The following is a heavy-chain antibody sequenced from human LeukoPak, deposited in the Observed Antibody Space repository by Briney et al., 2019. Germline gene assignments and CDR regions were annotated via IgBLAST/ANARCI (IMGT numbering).Heavy chain of an antibody. CDR1: GGSITSYY. J-gene: IGHJ2*01. CDR3: ARLATRSTWYFDL. Sequence: SETLSLTCTVSGGSITSYYYNWIRQPTGQGLEWIGFISPSGSTNYNPSLKGRVSISVDKSKNQCSLKVNSVAAADTAVYYCARLATRSTWYFDLWGRGTLVTVSS. CDR2: ISPSGST. V-gene: IGHV4-4*09.